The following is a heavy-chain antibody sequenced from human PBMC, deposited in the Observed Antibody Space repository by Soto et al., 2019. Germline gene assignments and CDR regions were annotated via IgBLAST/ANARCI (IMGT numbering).Heavy chain of an antibody. J-gene: IGHJ3*02. CDR2: IIPMFGTA. V-gene: IGHV1-69*13. CDR3: ARAPLRDYYDSRGSLASDI. Sequence: SVKVSCKASGGSFGSYGINWVRQAPGQGLEWMGGIIPMFGTANYAQKFQGRVTISADESTSTAYMELSSLRFEDTAVYYCARAPLRDYYDSRGSLASDIWGQGTMVTVSS. D-gene: IGHD3-22*01. CDR1: GGSFGSYG.